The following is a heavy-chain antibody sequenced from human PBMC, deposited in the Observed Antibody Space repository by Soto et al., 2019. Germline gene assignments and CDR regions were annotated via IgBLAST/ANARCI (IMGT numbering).Heavy chain of an antibody. CDR1: GFTFSRYA. CDR2: ISGSGGST. D-gene: IGHD3-16*01. J-gene: IGHJ3*02. Sequence: GGSLRLSCAASGFTFSRYAMSWVRQAPGKGLEWVSAISGSGGSTYYADSVKGRFTISRDNSKNTLYLQMNSLRAEDTAVYYCAKPHLITSTWDAFDIWGQGTMVTVSS. CDR3: AKPHLITSTWDAFDI. V-gene: IGHV3-23*01.